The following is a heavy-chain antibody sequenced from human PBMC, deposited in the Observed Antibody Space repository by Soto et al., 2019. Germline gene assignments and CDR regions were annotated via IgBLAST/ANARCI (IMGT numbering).Heavy chain of an antibody. CDR2: IYASGST. J-gene: IGHJ4*02. D-gene: IGHD1-1*01. V-gene: IGHV4-4*07. Sequence: SETLSLTCSVSGGSISPYYWSWIRQPAGKGLEWIGRIYASGSTNYNPSLKSRVTMSVATSKNQFSLKLTSVTAADTATYYCARGGMVIIPTATAFDYWGQGTLVTVSS. CDR3: ARGGMVIIPTATAFDY. CDR1: GGSISPYY.